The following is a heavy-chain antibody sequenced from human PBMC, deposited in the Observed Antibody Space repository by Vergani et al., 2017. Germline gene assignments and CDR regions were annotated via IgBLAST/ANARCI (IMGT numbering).Heavy chain of an antibody. V-gene: IGHV3-11*01. CDR3: AKVSFLDTISGWDY. J-gene: IGHJ4*02. CDR2: ISDGGETK. CDR1: GFIFSDYY. D-gene: IGHD3/OR15-3a*01. Sequence: QVQLVASGGGLVRPGGSLRLSCAASGFIFSDYYMTWIRQTPGKGLEWLAHISDGGETKMYAESLKGRFTVSRDNSKNTLYLQMNSLRAEDTAVYYCAKVSFLDTISGWDYWGQGTLVTVSS.